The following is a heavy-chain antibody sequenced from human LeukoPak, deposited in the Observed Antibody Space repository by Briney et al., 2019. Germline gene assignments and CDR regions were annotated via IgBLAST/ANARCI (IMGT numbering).Heavy chain of an antibody. J-gene: IGHJ5*02. CDR1: GFTFSSYA. CDR3: AKDRGSGSPNWFDP. V-gene: IGHV3-23*01. Sequence: GRSLRLSCAASGFTFSSYAMHWVRQAPGKGLEWVSAISGSGGSTYYADSVKGRFTISRDNSKNTLYLQMNSLRAEDTAVYYCAKDRGSGSPNWFDPWGQGTLVTVSS. D-gene: IGHD3-10*01. CDR2: ISGSGGST.